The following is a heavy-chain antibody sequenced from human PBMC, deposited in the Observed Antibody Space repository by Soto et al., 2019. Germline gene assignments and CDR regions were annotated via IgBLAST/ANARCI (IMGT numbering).Heavy chain of an antibody. Sequence: QLQLQESGSGLVKPSQTLSLTCAVSGGSISSGGYSWSWIRQPPGKGLEWIGYIYHSGSTYYNPFLKSRITISVDRFNNQFSLKLSAVTAADPAGDFCARGGGYGGWFDPWGQGTLVTVSS. CDR3: ARGGGYGGWFDP. J-gene: IGHJ5*02. CDR2: IYHSGST. CDR1: GGSISSGGYS. D-gene: IGHD5-12*01. V-gene: IGHV4-30-2*01.